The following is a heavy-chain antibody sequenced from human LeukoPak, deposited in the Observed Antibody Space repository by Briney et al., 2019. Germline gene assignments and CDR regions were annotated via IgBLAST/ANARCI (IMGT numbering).Heavy chain of an antibody. Sequence: GGSLRLSCAASGFTVSSNYMSWVRQAPGKGLEWVSVIYSGGSTYYSDSVKGRFTISRDNSKNPLYLQMNSLRAEDTAVYYCARVRYDILTGLLDYWGQGTLVTVSS. D-gene: IGHD3-9*01. CDR3: ARVRYDILTGLLDY. CDR2: IYSGGST. V-gene: IGHV3-53*01. CDR1: GFTVSSNY. J-gene: IGHJ4*02.